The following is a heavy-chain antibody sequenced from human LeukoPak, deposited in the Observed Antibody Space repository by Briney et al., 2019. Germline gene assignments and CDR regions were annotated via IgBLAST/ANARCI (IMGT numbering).Heavy chain of an antibody. J-gene: IGHJ4*02. CDR1: GFTFSSYA. Sequence: GGSLRLSCAASGFTFSSYAMSWVRQAPGKGLEWVSAISGSGGSTYYADSVKGRFAISRDNSKNTLYLQMNSLRAEDTAVYYCAKSSRGRGGFDYWGQGTLVTVSS. CDR2: ISGSGGST. V-gene: IGHV3-23*01. D-gene: IGHD1-26*01. CDR3: AKSSRGRGGFDY.